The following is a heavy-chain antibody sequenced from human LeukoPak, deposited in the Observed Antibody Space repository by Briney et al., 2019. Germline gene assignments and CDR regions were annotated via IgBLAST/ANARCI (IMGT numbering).Heavy chain of an antibody. CDR2: FSGSDGTT. CDR1: GFTFSSYA. J-gene: IGHJ4*02. V-gene: IGHV3-23*01. D-gene: IGHD6-19*01. Sequence: GGSLRLSCAASGFTFSSYAMSWVRQAPGKGLEWLSAFSGSDGTTYYADSVKGRFSISRDTSKNTLYLQMNSLRAEDTAVYYCAKAPPKTGIAVSGSFDYWGQGTLVTVSS. CDR3: AKAPPKTGIAVSGSFDY.